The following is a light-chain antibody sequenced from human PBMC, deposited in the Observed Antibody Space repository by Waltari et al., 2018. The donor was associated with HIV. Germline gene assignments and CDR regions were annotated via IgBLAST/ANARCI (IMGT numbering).Light chain of an antibody. CDR1: QSVGSY. CDR3: QQRTNWPPYS. V-gene: IGKV3-11*01. CDR2: DAS. Sequence: EIVLTQSPANLSLSPGERATLSCRASQSVGSYLAWYQQKPGQAPRLLIYDASNRATGIPARFSGSGSGTDFTLTISSLEPEDFAVYYCQQRTNWPPYSFGQGTKLEIK. J-gene: IGKJ2*03.